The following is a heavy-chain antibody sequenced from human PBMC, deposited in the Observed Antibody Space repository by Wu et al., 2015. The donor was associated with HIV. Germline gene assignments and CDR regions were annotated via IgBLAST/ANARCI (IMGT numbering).Heavy chain of an antibody. Sequence: QVQLVQSRAEVKKPGASVKVSCKASGYTFTSYGITWVRQAPGQGLEWMGWISVYNGNTKYAQKLQGRVTMTTDTSTSTAYMELSRLRSDDTAVYYCARDRGGGSGNLTETSAFDIWGQGTMVTVSS. V-gene: IGHV1-18*01. J-gene: IGHJ3*02. CDR1: GYTFTSYG. CDR2: ISVYNGNT. D-gene: IGHD4-23*01. CDR3: ARDRGGGSGNLTETSAFDI.